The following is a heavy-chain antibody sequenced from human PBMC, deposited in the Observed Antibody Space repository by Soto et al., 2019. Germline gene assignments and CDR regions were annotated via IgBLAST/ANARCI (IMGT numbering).Heavy chain of an antibody. CDR3: ARGPEAKYKWFDP. J-gene: IGHJ5*02. CDR1: GYTFTSYA. Sequence: GASVKVSCKASGYTFTSYAMHWVRQAPGQRLEWMGWINAGNGNTKYSQKFQGRVTITRDTSASTAYMELSSLRSEDTAVYYCARGPEAKYKWFDPWGQGTLVTVSS. V-gene: IGHV1-3*01. CDR2: INAGNGNT.